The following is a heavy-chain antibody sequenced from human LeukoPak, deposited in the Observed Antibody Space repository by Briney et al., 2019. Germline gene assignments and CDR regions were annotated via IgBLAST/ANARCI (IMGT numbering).Heavy chain of an antibody. V-gene: IGHV3-7*01. Sequence: GGSLRLSCVASGCTFSHYYMSWVRQAPGQGLEWVAHTNQDGSVEFHVDSVKGRFTISRDNAKNSLYLQMNSLRADDTAVYYCARDYYGSHDYWGQGALVTVSS. J-gene: IGHJ4*02. D-gene: IGHD3-10*01. CDR2: TNQDGSVE. CDR1: GCTFSHYY. CDR3: ARDYYGSHDY.